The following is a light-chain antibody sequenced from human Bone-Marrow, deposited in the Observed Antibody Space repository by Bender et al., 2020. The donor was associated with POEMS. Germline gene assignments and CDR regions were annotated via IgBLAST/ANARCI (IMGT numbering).Light chain of an antibody. J-gene: IGLJ3*02. Sequence: QSVLTQPPSASGTPGQRVAISCSGGSSNIGAHAVNWYQHLPGTAPTLLIYSSHRRPSEVPDRVSGSRSGTSASLAISGLQSEDEADYYCAVWDDSLNGWVFGGGTKLTVL. CDR1: SSNIGAHA. V-gene: IGLV1-44*01. CDR3: AVWDDSLNGWV. CDR2: SSH.